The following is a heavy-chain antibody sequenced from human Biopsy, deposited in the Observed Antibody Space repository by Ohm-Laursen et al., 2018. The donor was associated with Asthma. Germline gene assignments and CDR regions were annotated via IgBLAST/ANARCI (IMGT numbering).Heavy chain of an antibody. Sequence: SETLSLTCSVSGGSVGSDKYYWSWIRQPPGKGLEWIAYILYSGATNYNPALKSRVAQSIDTSKSQFSLRLNSLSAADTAVYYCARGTIVAGIDYWGRGTLVTVSS. CDR1: GGSVGSDKYY. CDR3: ARGTIVAGIDY. J-gene: IGHJ4*02. V-gene: IGHV4-61*01. D-gene: IGHD5-12*01. CDR2: ILYSGAT.